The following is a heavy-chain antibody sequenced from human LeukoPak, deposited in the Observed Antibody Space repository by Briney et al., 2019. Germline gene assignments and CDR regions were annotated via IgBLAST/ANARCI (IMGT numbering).Heavy chain of an antibody. CDR1: GGSMTSSSYY. CDR3: ARATWWFDP. J-gene: IGHJ5*02. Sequence: KPSETLSLTCTVSGGSMTSSSYYWGWIRQPPGKGLEWIGTIYYSGRTYYNPSLKSRVTISVDTSKNQFSLKLSSVTAADTAVYYCARATWWFDPWGQGTLVTVSS. CDR2: IYYSGRT. V-gene: IGHV4-39*07.